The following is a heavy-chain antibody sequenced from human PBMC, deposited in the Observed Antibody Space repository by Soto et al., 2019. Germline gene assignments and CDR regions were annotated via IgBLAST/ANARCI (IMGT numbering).Heavy chain of an antibody. CDR3: ARAQYTGSYFDACDV. CDR1: GFSFSSYG. J-gene: IGHJ3*01. D-gene: IGHD1-26*01. CDR2: IWYDGSNK. V-gene: IGHV3-33*03. Sequence: QVHLVESGGGVVQPGRSLRLSCAASGFSFSSYGMHWVRQAPGKGLDWVAVIWYDGSNKYYAESVKGRFTISRDNSKNTLYLQMNSLTVEDTAVYYCARAQYTGSYFDACDVWGQGTRVPVSS.